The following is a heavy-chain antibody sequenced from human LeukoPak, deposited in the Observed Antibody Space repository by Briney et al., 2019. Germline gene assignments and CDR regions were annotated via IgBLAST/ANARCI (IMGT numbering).Heavy chain of an antibody. J-gene: IGHJ4*02. V-gene: IGHV3-30-3*01. CDR1: GFTFSSYA. Sequence: PGGSLRLSCAASGFTFSSYAMHWARQAPGKGLEWVAVISYDGSNKYYADSVKGRFTISRDNSKNTLYLQMNSLRAEDTAVYYCARGWATGDYWGQGTLVTVSS. CDR2: ISYDGSNK. D-gene: IGHD5-12*01. CDR3: ARGWATGDY.